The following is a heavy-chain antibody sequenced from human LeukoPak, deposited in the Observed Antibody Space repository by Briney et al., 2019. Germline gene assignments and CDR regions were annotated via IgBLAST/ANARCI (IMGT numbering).Heavy chain of an antibody. V-gene: IGHV3-21*01. CDR3: AREAYCGGDCYSIDY. CDR1: GFTFSSYS. CDR2: ISSSSYI. Sequence: PGGSLRLSCAASGFTFSSYSMNWVRQAPGKGLEWVSSISSSSYIYYADSVKGRFTISRDNAKNSLYLQMNSLRAEDTAVYYCAREAYCGGDCYSIDYWGQGTLVTVSS. D-gene: IGHD2-21*02. J-gene: IGHJ4*02.